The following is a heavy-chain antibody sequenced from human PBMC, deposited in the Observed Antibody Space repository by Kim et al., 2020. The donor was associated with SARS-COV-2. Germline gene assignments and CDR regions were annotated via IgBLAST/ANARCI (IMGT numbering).Heavy chain of an antibody. CDR3: AKGEEYRSGWYAV. Sequence: YADSWKGRFTNSRSNSKNTLYLHMNSRRAEDTAVYYCAKGEEYRSGWYAVWGQGTTVTVPS. V-gene: IGHV3-23*01. D-gene: IGHD6-19*01. J-gene: IGHJ6*02.